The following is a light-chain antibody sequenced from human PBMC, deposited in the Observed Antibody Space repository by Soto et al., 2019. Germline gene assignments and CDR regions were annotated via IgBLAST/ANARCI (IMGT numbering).Light chain of an antibody. CDR2: SDD. V-gene: IGLV1-44*01. J-gene: IGLJ2*01. Sequence: QSVLTQPPSASGTPGQRVTISCSGSSSNIGSNVVNWYQQFPGMAPKLLIHSDDQRPSGVSDRFSGSKSGTSASLAISGLQSEDEADYYCATWDDSLNVVVFGGGTKVTVL. CDR3: ATWDDSLNVVV. CDR1: SSNIGSNV.